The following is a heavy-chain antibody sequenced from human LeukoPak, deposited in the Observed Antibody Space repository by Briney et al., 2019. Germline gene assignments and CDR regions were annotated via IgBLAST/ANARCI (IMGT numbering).Heavy chain of an antibody. CDR2: MSFDGIHI. D-gene: IGHD4-17*01. CDR3: AREGNPYGDYAFDI. V-gene: IGHV3-30-3*01. Sequence: TGGSLRLSCAASGFTFGSYAMHWVRRAPGKGLEWVAVMSFDGIHIYYADSVKGRFTISRDNAKNSLYLQMNSLRAEDTAVYYCAREGNPYGDYAFDIWGQGTMVTVSS. J-gene: IGHJ3*02. CDR1: GFTFGSYA.